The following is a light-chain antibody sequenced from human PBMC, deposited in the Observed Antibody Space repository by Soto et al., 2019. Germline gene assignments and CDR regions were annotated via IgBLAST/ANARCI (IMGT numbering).Light chain of an antibody. CDR2: AAS. J-gene: IGKJ1*01. Sequence: EIVMTQSPATLSVSPGERATLSCRASQSVSNKLVWYQQKPGQAPRLLIYAASPRATGIPARFSGSGSETEFTLTISSLQSEDLAVYYCQQYANWPKTFGQGTKVDIK. V-gene: IGKV3-15*01. CDR1: QSVSNK. CDR3: QQYANWPKT.